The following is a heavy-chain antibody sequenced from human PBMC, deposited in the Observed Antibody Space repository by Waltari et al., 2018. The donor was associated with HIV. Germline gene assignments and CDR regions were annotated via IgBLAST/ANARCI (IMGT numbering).Heavy chain of an antibody. CDR3: AGSQMRGGAFDI. J-gene: IGHJ3*02. Sequence: QVQLVQSGAEVKKPGASVKVSCKASGYTFTGYYMHWVRQAPGQGLEWMGWINPKKGGTNNAQRFQGWATMTRDTSISTAYMERSRLRSDDTAVYYCAGSQMRGGAFDIWGQGTMVTVSS. CDR2: INPKKGGT. CDR1: GYTFTGYY. V-gene: IGHV1-2*04. D-gene: IGHD1-26*01.